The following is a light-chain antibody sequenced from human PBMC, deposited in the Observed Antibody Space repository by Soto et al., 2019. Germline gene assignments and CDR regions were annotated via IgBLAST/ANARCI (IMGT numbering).Light chain of an antibody. Sequence: QSVLTQPPSASGTPGQRVTISCSGSSSNIGSNTVNWYQQLPGTAPKLLIYSNNQRPSGVSNRFSGSKSGNTASLTISGLQSEDEGNYYCSSYTRGSTLVFGGGTKVTVL. J-gene: IGLJ3*02. CDR2: SNN. CDR3: SSYTRGSTLV. V-gene: IGLV1-44*01. CDR1: SSNIGSNT.